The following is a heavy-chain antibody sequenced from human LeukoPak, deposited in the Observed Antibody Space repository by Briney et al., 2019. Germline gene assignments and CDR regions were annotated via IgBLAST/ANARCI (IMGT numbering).Heavy chain of an antibody. CDR1: GFTFSSYG. V-gene: IGHV3-30*18. D-gene: IGHD3-16*01. J-gene: IGHJ1*01. CDR2: ISYDGSNK. CDR3: AKDWGYFQH. Sequence: GRSLRPSCAASGFTFSSYGMHWVRQAPGKGLEWVAVISYDGSNKYYADSVKGRFTISRDNSKNTLYLQMNSLRAEDTAVYYCAKDWGYFQHWGQGTLVTVSS.